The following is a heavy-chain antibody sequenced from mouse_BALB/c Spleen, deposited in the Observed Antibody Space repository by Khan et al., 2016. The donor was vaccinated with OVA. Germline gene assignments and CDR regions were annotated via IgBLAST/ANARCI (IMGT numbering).Heavy chain of an antibody. D-gene: IGHD2-1*01. Sequence: QVQLKESGPGLVAPSQSLSITCTVSGFSLTGYGVHWVRQPPGKGLEWLGVIWAGGSTNYNSALMSRLSISKDNSKSHVFLKMNSLQTDDTAMYYCARGDYGNLYYFDYWGHGTTLTVSS. CDR3: ARGDYGNLYYFDY. CDR2: IWAGGST. V-gene: IGHV2-9*02. J-gene: IGHJ2*01. CDR1: GFSLTGYG.